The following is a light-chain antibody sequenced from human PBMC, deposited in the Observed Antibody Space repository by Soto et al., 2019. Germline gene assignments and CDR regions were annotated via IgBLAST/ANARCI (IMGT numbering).Light chain of an antibody. Sequence: IVMTQSQATLFVSPGERATLSCGASQSVSKKLVWYQQKPGQAPRLLIYAASTRATGIPARFSGSGSGTDYTLTISSLQPEDSAVYYGHQRQSWPRTFCQGTKVDIK. CDR3: HQRQSWPRT. CDR2: AAS. CDR1: QSVSKK. V-gene: IGKV3-15*01. J-gene: IGKJ1*01.